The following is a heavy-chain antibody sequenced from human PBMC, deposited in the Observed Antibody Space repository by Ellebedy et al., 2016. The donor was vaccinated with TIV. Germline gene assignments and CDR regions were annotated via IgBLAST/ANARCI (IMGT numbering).Heavy chain of an antibody. D-gene: IGHD4-23*01. CDR1: GGSISTFY. CDR2: IYYIGIT. Sequence: MPSETLSLTCNVSGGSISTFYWSWNRQPPGKGLEFIGYIYYIGITNYNPSLESRVAISIDTPENQFSLRLSSVTAAATAVYYCAAYYGGRFDYWGQGTLVTVSS. J-gene: IGHJ4*02. CDR3: AAYYGGRFDY. V-gene: IGHV4-59*01.